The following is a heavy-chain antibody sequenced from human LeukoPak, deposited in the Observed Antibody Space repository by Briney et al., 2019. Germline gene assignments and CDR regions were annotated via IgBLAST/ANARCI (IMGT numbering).Heavy chain of an antibody. V-gene: IGHV4-39*01. CDR1: GGSISGTSYY. J-gene: IGHJ5*02. D-gene: IGHD1-1*01. CDR2: IHYSGST. CDR3: ARRDTTGRIGRFDP. Sequence: SETLSLTCTVSGGSISGTSYYWGWIRQPPGKGLEWIAGIHYSGSTYYNPSLKTRVTISVDTSKNQFSLKLTSVTAADTAAYYCARRDTTGRIGRFDPWGQGTLVTVSS.